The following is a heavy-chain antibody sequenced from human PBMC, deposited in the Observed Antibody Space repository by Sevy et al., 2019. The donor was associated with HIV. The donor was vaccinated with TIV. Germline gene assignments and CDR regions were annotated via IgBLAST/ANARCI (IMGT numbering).Heavy chain of an antibody. D-gene: IGHD6-13*01. V-gene: IGHV3-7*03. CDR2: TNQDGSNK. Sequence: GGSLRLSCVASGFSFSHYWMSWVRQAPGKGLEWVANTNQDGSNKNYVDSVEGRFTISRDNGKNLLYLQMTSLRAEDTAFYYCVRDVSSILYGGYDYSGMDVWGQGTTVTVSS. J-gene: IGHJ6*02. CDR1: GFSFSHYW. CDR3: VRDVSSILYGGYDYSGMDV.